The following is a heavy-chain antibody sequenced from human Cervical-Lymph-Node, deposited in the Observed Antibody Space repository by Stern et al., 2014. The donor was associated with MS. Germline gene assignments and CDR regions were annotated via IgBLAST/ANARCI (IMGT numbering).Heavy chain of an antibody. J-gene: IGHJ4*02. CDR2: INPSGDST. CDR1: GYTFTSSS. CDR3: ARGQRYFDY. Sequence: QVQLGQSGPEVQKTGASVKLSCKAPGYTFTSSSMHWVRQAPGQGLEWMGIINPSGDSTTYAPKFQGRVTMTRDTSSSTVYMELSSLGSEDTAVYYCARGQRYFDYWGQGTLVTVSS. V-gene: IGHV1-46*01.